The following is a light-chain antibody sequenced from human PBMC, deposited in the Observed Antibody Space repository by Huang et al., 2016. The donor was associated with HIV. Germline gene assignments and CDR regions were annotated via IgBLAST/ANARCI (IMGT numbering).Light chain of an antibody. Sequence: DIVMTQSPLSLPVTPGEPASISCRSSQSLVHDNGYSYLDWYLQKPGQSPQVLIYMASVRAPGNPDRFGGGGSGTNFTLEINRVDAEDVGTYYCMQSLQSLTFGGGTRLEIK. V-gene: IGKV2-28*01. J-gene: IGKJ4*01. CDR2: MAS. CDR1: QSLVHDNGYSY. CDR3: MQSLQSLT.